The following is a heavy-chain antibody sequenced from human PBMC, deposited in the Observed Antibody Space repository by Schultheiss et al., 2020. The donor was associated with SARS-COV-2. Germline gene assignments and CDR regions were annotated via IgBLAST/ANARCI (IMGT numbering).Heavy chain of an antibody. Sequence: GSLRLSCTVSGGSISSYYWSWIRQPPGKGLEWIGYIYYSGSTNYNPSLKSRVTISVDTSKNQFSLKLSSVTAADTAVYYCARVMQATITSGYDYYYYMDVWGKGTTVTVSS. CDR3: ARVMQATITSGYDYYYYMDV. CDR2: IYYSGST. D-gene: IGHD5-12*01. J-gene: IGHJ6*03. V-gene: IGHV4-59*01. CDR1: GGSISSYY.